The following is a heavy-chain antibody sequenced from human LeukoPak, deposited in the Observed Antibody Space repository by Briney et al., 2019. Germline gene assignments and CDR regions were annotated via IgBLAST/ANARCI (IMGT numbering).Heavy chain of an antibody. Sequence: GGSLRLSCAASGFSVNNDYMTWVRQAPGKGLEWVSSISSGSSYIFYADSVKGRFTISRDNAKNSLYLQMNSLRAEDTAVYYCAREFFDREGGTTVLDYWGQGTLVTVSS. CDR3: AREFFDREGGTTVLDY. CDR2: ISSGSSYI. V-gene: IGHV3-21*01. CDR1: GFSVNNDY. J-gene: IGHJ4*02. D-gene: IGHD1-26*01.